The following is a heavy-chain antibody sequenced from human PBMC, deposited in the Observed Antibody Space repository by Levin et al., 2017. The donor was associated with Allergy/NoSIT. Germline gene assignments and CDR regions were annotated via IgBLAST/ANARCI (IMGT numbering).Heavy chain of an antibody. CDR1: GGSISSYY. D-gene: IGHD3-22*01. Sequence: PSETLSLTCTVSGGSISSYYWSWIRQPPGKGLEWIGYIYYSGSINYNPSLKSRVTISVDTSKNQFSLKLSSVTAADTAVYYCARSPRYYDSSRPGWFDPWGQGTLVTVSS. CDR3: ARSPRYYDSSRPGWFDP. J-gene: IGHJ5*02. CDR2: IYYSGSI. V-gene: IGHV4-59*01.